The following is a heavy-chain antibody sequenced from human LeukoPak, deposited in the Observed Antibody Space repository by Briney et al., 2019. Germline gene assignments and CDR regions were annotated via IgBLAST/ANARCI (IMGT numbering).Heavy chain of an antibody. D-gene: IGHD3-10*01. J-gene: IGHJ6*02. CDR3: ARDCRPIYGSGSYYTYYYYYGMDV. V-gene: IGHV3-21*01. CDR2: ISSSSSYI. Sequence: PGGSLRLSCAASGFTFSSYSMNWVRQAPGKGLEWVSSISSSSSYIYYADSVKGRFTISRDNAKNSLYLQMNSLRAEDTAVYYCARDCRPIYGSGSYYTYYYYYGMDVWGQGTTVTVSS. CDR1: GFTFSSYS.